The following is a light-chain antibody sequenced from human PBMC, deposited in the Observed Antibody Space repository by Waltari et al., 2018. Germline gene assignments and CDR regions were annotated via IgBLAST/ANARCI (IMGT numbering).Light chain of an antibody. CDR2: EVI. V-gene: IGLV2-23*02. J-gene: IGLJ2*01. Sequence: QSALTPPASVSGSPGQSITISCTATTSDVGNSNLVSWYQHHPGKTPKLIIYEVIKRPSGISNRFSGSKSGKTASLTISGLQAEDEADYYCCSYAGSTTLFGGGTKLTVL. CDR3: CSYAGSTTL. CDR1: TSDVGNSNL.